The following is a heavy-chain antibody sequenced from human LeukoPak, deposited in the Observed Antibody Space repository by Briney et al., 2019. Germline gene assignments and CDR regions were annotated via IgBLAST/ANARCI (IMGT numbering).Heavy chain of an antibody. CDR3: ATGYTSGTRIDY. J-gene: IGHJ4*02. CDR1: GFTFSAFS. V-gene: IGHV3-69-1*01. Sequence: GGSLRLSCAASGFTFSAFSMNWVRQAPGKGLEWVSAISSSSDIYYTDSVKGRFTISRNNANNFLYLQVSSLRAEDTAVYYCATGYTSGTRIDYWGQGTLVSVSS. D-gene: IGHD6-19*01. CDR2: ISSSSDI.